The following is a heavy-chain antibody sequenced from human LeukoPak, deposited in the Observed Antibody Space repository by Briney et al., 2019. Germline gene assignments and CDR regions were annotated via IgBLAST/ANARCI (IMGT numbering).Heavy chain of an antibody. Sequence: ASVKVSCKASGYTFTSYDINWVRHATGQGLEWMGWMNPNSGNTGYAQKFQGRVTMTRNTSISTAYMELSSLRSEDTAVYYCARATTGDWVYYYYYYGMDVWGQGATVTVSS. J-gene: IGHJ6*02. V-gene: IGHV1-8*01. CDR2: MNPNSGNT. CDR3: ARATTGDWVYYYYYYGMDV. D-gene: IGHD7-27*01. CDR1: GYTFTSYD.